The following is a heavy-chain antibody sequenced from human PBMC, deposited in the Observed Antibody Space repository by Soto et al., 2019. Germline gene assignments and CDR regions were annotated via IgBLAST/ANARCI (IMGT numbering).Heavy chain of an antibody. CDR3: AKGDTIFGVVTYYYFDY. V-gene: IGHV3-30*18. Sequence: VQLVESGGGVVQPGRSLRLSCAASGFTFSSYGMHWVRQAPGKGLEWVAVISYDGSNKYYADSVKGRFTISRDNSKNTLYLQMNSLRAEDTAVYYCAKGDTIFGVVTYYYFDYWGQGTLVTVSS. D-gene: IGHD3-3*01. CDR2: ISYDGSNK. CDR1: GFTFSSYG. J-gene: IGHJ4*02.